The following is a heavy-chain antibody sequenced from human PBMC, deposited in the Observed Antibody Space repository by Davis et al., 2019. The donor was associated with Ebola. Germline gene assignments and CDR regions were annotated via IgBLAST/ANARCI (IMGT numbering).Heavy chain of an antibody. CDR3: ATTPQYTRYGSYFDY. J-gene: IGHJ4*02. Sequence: SETLSLTCTVSGGSMSNYYLSWIRQPPGKALEWIGNIYYGGTTNYNPSLTRRVTISGDTSKNQFSLNVSSVTAADTAMYYCATTPQYTRYGSYFDYWGQGALVTVSS. D-gene: IGHD3-10*02. CDR1: GGSMSNYY. V-gene: IGHV4-59*03. CDR2: IYYGGTT.